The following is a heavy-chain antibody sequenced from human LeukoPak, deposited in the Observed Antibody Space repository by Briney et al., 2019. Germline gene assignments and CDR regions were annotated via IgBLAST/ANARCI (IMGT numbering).Heavy chain of an antibody. J-gene: IGHJ3*01. V-gene: IGHV3-74*01. D-gene: IGHD6-13*01. CDR1: GFTFTTSW. CDR2: IESDGTST. Sequence: GGSLRLSCAASGFTFTTSWMHWFRQAPGKGLVWVSRIESDGTSTTYADSVKGRFTISRDNAKNTPYLQMSSLRAEDTAVYYCARDQYSSAWYRGAFDVWGQGTMVSVSS. CDR3: ARDQYSSAWYRGAFDV.